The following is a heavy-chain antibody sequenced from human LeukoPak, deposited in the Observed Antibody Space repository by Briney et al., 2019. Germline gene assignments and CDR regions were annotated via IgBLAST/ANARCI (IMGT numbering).Heavy chain of an antibody. D-gene: IGHD3-22*01. V-gene: IGHV4-31*03. CDR2: IYYSGST. CDR1: GGSISSTNYY. J-gene: IGHJ4*02. CDR3: ARVGYDSSGYYSNFDY. Sequence: SETLSLTCTVSGGSISSTNYYWSWIRQHPGKGLEWIGYIYYSGSTYYNPSLKSRVTISVDTSKNQFSLKLSSVTAADTAVYYCARVGYDSSGYYSNFDYWGQGTLVTVSS.